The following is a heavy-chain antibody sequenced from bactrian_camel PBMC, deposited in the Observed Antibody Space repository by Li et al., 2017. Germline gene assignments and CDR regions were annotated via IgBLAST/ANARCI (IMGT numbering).Heavy chain of an antibody. V-gene: IGHV3S54*01. D-gene: IGHD1*01. CDR1: GTTYDDNC. CDR2: IYTGDGGST. J-gene: IGHJ4*01. CDR3: AADIEGAHPADLARGRWSGDKWTY. Sequence: HVQLVESGGGSAQAGGSLRLSCVVLGTTYDDNCLAWFRRAPGKKREQVAGIYTGDGGSTYYADSVKGRFAISRDTAGITLHLQMNSLKLEDTAMYYCAADIEGAHPADLARGRWSGDKWTYWGRGPRSPSP.